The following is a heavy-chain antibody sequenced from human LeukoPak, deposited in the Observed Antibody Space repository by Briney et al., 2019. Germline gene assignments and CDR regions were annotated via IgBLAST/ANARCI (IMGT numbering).Heavy chain of an antibody. CDR1: GFTFSAYW. CDR3: AKAGYSYGYPWFDP. V-gene: IGHV3-7*03. D-gene: IGHD5-18*01. J-gene: IGHJ5*02. CDR2: IKQDGSEK. Sequence: GGSLRLSCAASGFTFSAYWMSWVRQAPGKGLEWVANIKQDGSEKHYVDSVKGRFTISRDNAKNSLYLQMNSLRAEDTAVYYCAKAGYSYGYPWFDPWGQGTLVTVSS.